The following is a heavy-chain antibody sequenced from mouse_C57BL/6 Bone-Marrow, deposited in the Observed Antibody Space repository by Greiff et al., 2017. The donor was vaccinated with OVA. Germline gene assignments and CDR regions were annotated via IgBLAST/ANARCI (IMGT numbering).Heavy chain of an antibody. D-gene: IGHD2-1*01. CDR1: GFNIKDDY. CDR2: IDPENGDT. V-gene: IGHV14-4*01. Sequence: EVQLVESGAELVRPGASVKLSCTASGFNIKDDYMHWVKQRPEQGLEWIGWIDPENGDTEYASKFQGKATITADTPSNTAYLQLSSLTSEDTAVYYCTFYCAMDYWGQGTSVTVSS. CDR3: TFYCAMDY. J-gene: IGHJ4*01.